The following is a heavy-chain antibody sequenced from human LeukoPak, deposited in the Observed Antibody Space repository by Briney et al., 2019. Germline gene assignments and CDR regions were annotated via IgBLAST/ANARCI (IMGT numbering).Heavy chain of an antibody. D-gene: IGHD6-19*01. CDR2: IYPGDSDT. CDR3: ARHYSSGWYGYWFDP. Sequence: GESLKISRKGSGYSFTSYWIGWVRQMPGKGLEGMGIIYPGDSDTRYSPSFQGQDTISADKSISTAYLQWSSLKASDTAMYYCARHYSSGWYGYWFDPWGQGILVTVSS. CDR1: GYSFTSYW. J-gene: IGHJ5*02. V-gene: IGHV5-51*01.